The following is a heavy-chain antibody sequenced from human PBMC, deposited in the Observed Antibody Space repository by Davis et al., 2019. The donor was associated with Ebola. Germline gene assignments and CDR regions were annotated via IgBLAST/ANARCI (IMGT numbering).Heavy chain of an antibody. CDR3: AKDRGVATDPPYYYYGMDV. J-gene: IGHJ6*02. CDR1: GFTFDDYA. V-gene: IGHV3-9*01. D-gene: IGHD5-12*01. CDR2: ISWNSGSI. Sequence: PGGSLRLSCAASGFTFDDYAMHWVRQAPGKGLEWVSGISWNSGSIGYADSVKGRFTISRDNAKNSLYLQMNSLRAEDTALYYCAKDRGVATDPPYYYYGMDVWGQGTTVTVSS.